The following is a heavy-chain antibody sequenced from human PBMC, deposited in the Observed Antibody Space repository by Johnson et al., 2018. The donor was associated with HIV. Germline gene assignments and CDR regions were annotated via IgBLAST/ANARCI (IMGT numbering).Heavy chain of an antibody. D-gene: IGHD7-27*01. CDR1: GFTFSSYG. Sequence: QVQLVESGVGVVQPGRSLRLSCAASGFTFSSYGMHWVRQAPGKGLEWVSVIYSGGSTYNADSVKGRFTISRDNSKNTLYLQMNSLRAEDTAVYYCARESALTGDSLGFDIWGQGTMVTVSS. CDR3: ARESALTGDSLGFDI. J-gene: IGHJ3*02. V-gene: IGHV3-NL1*01. CDR2: IYSGGST.